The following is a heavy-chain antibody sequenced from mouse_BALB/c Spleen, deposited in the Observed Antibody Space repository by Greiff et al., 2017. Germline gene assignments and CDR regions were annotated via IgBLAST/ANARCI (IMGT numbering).Heavy chain of an antibody. CDR3: ARGDYGSYFDY. V-gene: IGHV5-6-5*01. CDR1: GFTITSYA. CDR2: ISRGGST. D-gene: IGHD1-2*01. Sequence: EVKVVESGGGLVKPGGSLTLTCAVSGFTITSYAMSWVRQTSEKKLEWFVSISRGGSTYYPDSVKGRFTISRDNARNILYLQMSSLRSEDTAMYYCARGDYGSYFDYWGQGTTLTVSS. J-gene: IGHJ2*01.